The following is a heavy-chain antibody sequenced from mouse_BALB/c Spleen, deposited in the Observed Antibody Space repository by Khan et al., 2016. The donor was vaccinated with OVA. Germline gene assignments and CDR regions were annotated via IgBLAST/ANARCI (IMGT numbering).Heavy chain of an antibody. D-gene: IGHD1-1*01. V-gene: IGHV3-2*02. CDR2: ISYSGRT. Sequence: EVQLQESGPGLVKPSQSLSLTCTVTGYSITSNYAWNWIRQFPGNKLEWMGYISYSGRTSYIPSLKSRSSITRDTSKNQFFLQLNSVTTEDTAAYYCARGNDYGYAMDYWGQGTSVTVSS. CDR1: GYSITSNYA. CDR3: ARGNDYGYAMDY. J-gene: IGHJ4*01.